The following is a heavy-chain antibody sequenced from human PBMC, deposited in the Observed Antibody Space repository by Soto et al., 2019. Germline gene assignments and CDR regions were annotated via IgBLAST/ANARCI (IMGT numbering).Heavy chain of an antibody. D-gene: IGHD1-26*01. Sequence: QVQLVQSGAEVKKPGASVNVSCKASGYSFTNYYMHWVRQAPGQGLEWMGTINPSGGSTSYAQKFLGSVTMTRDTSTSTVYMEVNSLSSEDTAVYYCVRVGSGSFYSWFDPCGQGTVVTVSS. CDR3: VRVGSGSFYSWFDP. CDR2: INPSGGST. J-gene: IGHJ5*02. CDR1: GYSFTNYY. V-gene: IGHV1-46*01.